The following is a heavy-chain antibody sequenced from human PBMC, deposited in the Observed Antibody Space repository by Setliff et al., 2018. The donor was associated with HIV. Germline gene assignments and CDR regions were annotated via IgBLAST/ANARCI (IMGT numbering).Heavy chain of an antibody. CDR3: ARDNSYYYGSGSHYWYGMDV. J-gene: IGHJ6*01. CDR1: GGSISSGTYY. Sequence: PSETLSLTCTVSGGSISSGTYYWSWIRQPAGKALEWIGHLYTSGSTNYNPSLKSRVTISVDSSKNQFSLDLESVTAADTAVYYCARDNSYYYGSGSHYWYGMDVWGQGTTVTVSS. D-gene: IGHD3-10*01. CDR2: LYTSGST. V-gene: IGHV4-61*09.